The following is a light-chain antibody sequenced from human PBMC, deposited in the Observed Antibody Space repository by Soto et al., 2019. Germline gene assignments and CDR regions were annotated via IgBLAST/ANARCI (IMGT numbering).Light chain of an antibody. Sequence: QSVLTQPPSVSGAPGQRVTISCTGTSSNIGAGYDVHWYQQFPGTAPKLLIYGKNSRPSGVPDRFSGSKSGTSASLAITALQTEDEADYYCGTWDDRLDGNYVFGTGTKLTVL. CDR1: SSNIGAGYD. CDR3: GTWDDRLDGNYV. CDR2: GKN. J-gene: IGLJ1*01. V-gene: IGLV1-40*01.